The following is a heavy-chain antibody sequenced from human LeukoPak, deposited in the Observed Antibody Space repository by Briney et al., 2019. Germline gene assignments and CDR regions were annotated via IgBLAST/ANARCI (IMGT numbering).Heavy chain of an antibody. D-gene: IGHD3-9*01. CDR3: ARESYDILTGYYKGLDY. V-gene: IGHV3-23*01. J-gene: IGHJ4*02. CDR1: GFTFSNYA. Sequence: GGSLRLSCAASGFTFSNYAMSWVRQAPGKGLEWVSSISGSGTSTYYADSVKGRFTISRDNSKNTLYLQMNSLRAEDTAVYYCARESYDILTGYYKGLDYWGQGTLVTVSS. CDR2: ISGSGTST.